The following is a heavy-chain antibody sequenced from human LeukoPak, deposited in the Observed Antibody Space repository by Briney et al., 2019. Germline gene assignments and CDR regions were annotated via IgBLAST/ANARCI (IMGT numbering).Heavy chain of an antibody. J-gene: IGHJ3*02. Sequence: TLSLTCTVSGGSINSDSYYWSWIRQPAGKGLEWIGRIYTSGSIDYNASLKSRVTISVDTSENQFSLKLSSVTAADTALYYCARGGRGRAFDIWGQGTMVIVSS. V-gene: IGHV4-61*02. D-gene: IGHD1-1*01. CDR3: ARGGRGRAFDI. CDR1: GGSINSDSYY. CDR2: IYTSGSI.